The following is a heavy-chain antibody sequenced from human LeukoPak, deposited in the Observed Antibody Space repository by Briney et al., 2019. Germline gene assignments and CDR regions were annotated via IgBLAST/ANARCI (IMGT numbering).Heavy chain of an antibody. Sequence: SVTVSCKASVGTFSSYAISWVRQPPGQGLEWMGRIIPIFGTANYAQKFQGRVTITTDESTSTAYMELSSLRSEDTAVYYCASGRLGRFLEWPYNWFDPWGQGTLVTVSS. D-gene: IGHD3-3*01. CDR2: IIPIFGTA. J-gene: IGHJ5*02. CDR1: VGTFSSYA. CDR3: ASGRLGRFLEWPYNWFDP. V-gene: IGHV1-69*05.